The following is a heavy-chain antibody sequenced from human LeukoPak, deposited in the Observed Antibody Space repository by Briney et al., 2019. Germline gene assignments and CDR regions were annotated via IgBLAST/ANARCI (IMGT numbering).Heavy chain of an antibody. CDR3: ARGGMTTTAKGDAFDI. Sequence: SETLPLTCTVSGGSISSYYWSWIRQPPGKGLEWIGYIYYSGSTNYNPSLKSRVTISVDTSKNQFSLKLSSVTAADTAVYYCARGGMTTTAKGDAFDIWGQGTMVTVSS. CDR2: IYYSGST. J-gene: IGHJ3*02. D-gene: IGHD4-11*01. V-gene: IGHV4-59*01. CDR1: GGSISSYY.